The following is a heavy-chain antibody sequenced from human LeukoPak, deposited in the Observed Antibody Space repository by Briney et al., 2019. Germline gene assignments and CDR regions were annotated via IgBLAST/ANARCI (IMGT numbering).Heavy chain of an antibody. CDR3: ARVHWNDGFCYYGMDV. V-gene: IGHV1-69*13. CDR1: GGTFSSYA. CDR2: IIPIFGTA. Sequence: SVKASCKASGGTFSSYAISWVRQAPGQGLEWMGGIIPIFGTANYAQKFQGRVTITADESTSTAYMELSSLRSEDTAVYYCARVHWNDGFCYYGMDVWGKGTTVTVSS. J-gene: IGHJ6*04. D-gene: IGHD1-1*01.